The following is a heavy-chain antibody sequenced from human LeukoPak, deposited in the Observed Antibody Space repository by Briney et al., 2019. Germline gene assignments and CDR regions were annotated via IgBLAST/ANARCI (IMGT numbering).Heavy chain of an antibody. D-gene: IGHD4-23*01. Sequence: GGSLRLSCAASGFTFSNYEMHWVRQAPGKGLEWVSYISSSGSDIYYADSVKGRFTISRDNAKNSLYLHMNSLRAEDTAVYYCARDYGGSSPFDYWGQGTLITVSS. V-gene: IGHV3-48*03. CDR3: ARDYGGSSPFDY. CDR1: GFTFSNYE. CDR2: ISSSGSDI. J-gene: IGHJ4*02.